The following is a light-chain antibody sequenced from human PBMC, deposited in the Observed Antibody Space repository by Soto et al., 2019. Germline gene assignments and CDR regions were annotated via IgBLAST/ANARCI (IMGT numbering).Light chain of an antibody. CDR3: QQYGSSPIT. V-gene: IGKV3-15*01. CDR1: QSLGGS. CDR2: GAS. J-gene: IGKJ5*01. Sequence: EIVMTHSPATLSVSPGERATLSCRASQSLGGSLAWYQQKPGQAPRLLIYGASTRVTGIPARFSGSGSGTEFTLTISSLQSEDFAVYYCQQYGSSPITFGQGTRLEIK.